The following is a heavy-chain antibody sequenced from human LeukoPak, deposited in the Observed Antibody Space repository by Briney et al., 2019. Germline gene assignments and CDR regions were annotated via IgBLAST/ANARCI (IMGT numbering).Heavy chain of an antibody. CDR3: AKDKGWNYFFDY. CDR2: ISWNSGSI. V-gene: IGHV3-9*01. Sequence: GGSLRLSCAASGFTFDDYAMHWVRRAPGKGLEWVSGISWNSGSIGYADSVKGRFTISRDNAKNSLYLQMNSLRAEDTALYYCAKDKGWNYFFDYRGQGTLVTVSS. J-gene: IGHJ4*02. CDR1: GFTFDDYA. D-gene: IGHD1-7*01.